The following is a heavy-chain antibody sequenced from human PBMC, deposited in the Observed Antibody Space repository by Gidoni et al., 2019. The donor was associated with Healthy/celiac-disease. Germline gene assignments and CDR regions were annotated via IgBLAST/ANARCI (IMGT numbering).Heavy chain of an antibody. V-gene: IGHV3-66*02. Sequence: EVQLVEAGGGLVQPGGYLRLSGAASRFPVSSNYMSWVRQAPGKGLEWVSVIYSGGSTYYADSVKGRFTISRDNSKNTLYLQMNSLRAEDTAVYYCARTIVATRGDAFDIWGQGTMVTVSS. CDR1: RFPVSSNY. CDR3: ARTIVATRGDAFDI. D-gene: IGHD5-12*01. CDR2: IYSGGST. J-gene: IGHJ3*02.